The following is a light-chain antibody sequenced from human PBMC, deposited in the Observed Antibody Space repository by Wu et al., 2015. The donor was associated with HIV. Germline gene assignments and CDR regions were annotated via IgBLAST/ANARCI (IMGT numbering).Light chain of an antibody. CDR1: QTVYNY. J-gene: IGKJ1*01. CDR3: QKYNTAPWT. CDR2: GAS. V-gene: IGKV3-15*01. Sequence: EVVLTQSPATLSLSPGERATLSCRASQTVYNYFAWYQQRPGQAPRLLIYGASTRATGIPARFSGSGSGTEFTLTISSLQPEDVATYYCQKYNTAPWTFGQGTEGG.